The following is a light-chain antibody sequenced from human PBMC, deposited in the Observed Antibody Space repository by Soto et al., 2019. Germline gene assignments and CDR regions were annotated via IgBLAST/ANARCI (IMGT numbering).Light chain of an antibody. J-gene: IGKJ4*01. Sequence: DIQMTQSPSSLSASVGDRVTITCRASQNINAYLNWYQHKPGKAPNLLIYAASNLQSGVPSRFTGSGSGTVFTLTISSLQPEDFATYFCEQSYNAPLIFGGGTKVEVK. CDR3: EQSYNAPLI. CDR2: AAS. CDR1: QNINAY. V-gene: IGKV1-39*01.